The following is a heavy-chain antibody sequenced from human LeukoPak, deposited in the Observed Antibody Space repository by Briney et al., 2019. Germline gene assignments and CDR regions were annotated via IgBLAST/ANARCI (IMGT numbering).Heavy chain of an antibody. D-gene: IGHD2-15*01. CDR3: ARVKVVAAWGGLDV. J-gene: IGHJ6*02. CDR2: IKQDGSEK. Sequence: PGGSLRLSCAASGFTFSSYWMSWVRQAPGKGLEWVANIKQDGSEKYYVDSVKGRFTISRDNAKNSLFLQMNSLRADDTAVYYCARVKVVAAWGGLDVWGQGTTVTVSS. CDR1: GFTFSSYW. V-gene: IGHV3-7*01.